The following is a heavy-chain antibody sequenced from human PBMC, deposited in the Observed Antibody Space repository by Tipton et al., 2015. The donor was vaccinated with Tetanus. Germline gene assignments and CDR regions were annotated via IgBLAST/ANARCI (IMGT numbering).Heavy chain of an antibody. D-gene: IGHD6-25*01. Sequence: MQLVQSGAEVKKPGESLRISCKGSGYTFTNYWIGWVRQMPGKGLEWMEAIYPGDSDTRYSPPFQGQVTISVDTPTSTAYLQWSSLKASDTAMYFCVRLILVSSGDGGNFDYWGQGTLVTVSS. CDR1: GYTFTNYW. V-gene: IGHV5-51*01. J-gene: IGHJ4*02. CDR2: IYPGDSDT. CDR3: VRLILVSSGDGGNFDY.